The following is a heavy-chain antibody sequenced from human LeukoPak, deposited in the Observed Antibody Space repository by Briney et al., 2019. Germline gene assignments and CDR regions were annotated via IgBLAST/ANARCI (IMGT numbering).Heavy chain of an antibody. Sequence: SQTLSLTCTVSGGSISSGGYSWSWIRQHPGKGLEWIGYIYYSGSTYYNPSLKSRVTISVDTSKNQFSLKLSSVTAADTAVYYCARVRRYSSSKGDYFDYWGQGTLVTVSS. D-gene: IGHD6-6*01. CDR1: GGSISSGGYS. J-gene: IGHJ4*02. CDR3: ARVRRYSSSKGDYFDY. V-gene: IGHV4-31*03. CDR2: IYYSGST.